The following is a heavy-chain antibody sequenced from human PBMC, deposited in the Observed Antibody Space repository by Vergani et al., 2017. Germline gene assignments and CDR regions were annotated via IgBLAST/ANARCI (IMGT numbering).Heavy chain of an antibody. CDR3: ARKLLGYCSSTSCPDNWFDP. CDR1: GGSISSGGYY. Sequence: QVQLQESGPGLVKPSQTLSLTCTVSGGSISSGGYYWSWIRQHPGKGLEWIGYIYYSGSTYYNPSLKSRVTISVATSKNQFSLKLSPVTAADTAVYYCARKLLGYCSSTSCPDNWFDPWGQGTLVTVSA. J-gene: IGHJ5*02. CDR2: IYYSGST. D-gene: IGHD2-2*01. V-gene: IGHV4-31*03.